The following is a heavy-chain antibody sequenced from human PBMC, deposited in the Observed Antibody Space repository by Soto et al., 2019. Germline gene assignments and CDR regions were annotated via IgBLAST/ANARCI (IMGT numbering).Heavy chain of an antibody. J-gene: IGHJ4*02. D-gene: IGHD3-22*01. CDR3: ARDRPEYYYDSSVGYFDY. CDR1: GGTFSSYA. CDR2: IIPIFGTA. Sequence: VKVSCKASGGTFSSYAISWVRQAPGQGLEWMGGIIPIFGTANYAQKFQGRVTITADESTGTAYMELSSLRSEDTAVYYCARDRPEYYYDSSVGYFDYWGQGTLVTVSS. V-gene: IGHV1-69*13.